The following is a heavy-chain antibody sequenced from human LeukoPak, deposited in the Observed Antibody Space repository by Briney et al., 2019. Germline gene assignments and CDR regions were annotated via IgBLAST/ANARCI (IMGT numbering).Heavy chain of an antibody. CDR1: GVSISSYY. Sequence: PSETLSLTCTVSGVSISSYYWSWIRQPAGKGLEWIGRIYTSGSTNYNPSLKSRVTMSVDTSKNQFSLKLSSVTAADTAVYYCARHSSTSMLGAFDIWGQGTMVTVSS. J-gene: IGHJ3*02. D-gene: IGHD2-2*01. CDR3: ARHSSTSMLGAFDI. CDR2: IYTSGST. V-gene: IGHV4-4*07.